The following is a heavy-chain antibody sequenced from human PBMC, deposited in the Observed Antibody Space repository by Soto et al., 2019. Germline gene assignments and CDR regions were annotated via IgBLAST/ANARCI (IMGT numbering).Heavy chain of an antibody. CDR1: GYTFTSYY. CDR3: ARAKAAANWFDP. V-gene: IGHV1-2*02. D-gene: IGHD2-2*01. J-gene: IGHJ5*02. Sequence: SVKVSCKASGYTFTSYYMHWVRQAPGQGLEWMGWINPNSGGTNYAQKFQGRVTMTRDTSISTAYMELSRLRSDDTAVYYCARAKAAANWFDPWGQGTLVTVYS. CDR2: INPNSGGT.